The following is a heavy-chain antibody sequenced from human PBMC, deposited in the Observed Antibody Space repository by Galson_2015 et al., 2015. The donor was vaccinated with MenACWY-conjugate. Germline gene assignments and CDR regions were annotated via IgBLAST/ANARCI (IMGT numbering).Heavy chain of an antibody. J-gene: IGHJ4*02. CDR3: VREGSPIAEARPGY. V-gene: IGHV3-74*01. Sequence: SLRLSCAGSGFIFSSHWMHWVRQLPGEGLIWVSRMNGDGSIIDYADSVKGRFTTSRDNAKNMVFLQMDRLRAEDTAVYYCVREGSPIAEARPGYWGQGALVTVSS. D-gene: IGHD6-25*01. CDR2: MNGDGSII. CDR1: GFIFSSHW.